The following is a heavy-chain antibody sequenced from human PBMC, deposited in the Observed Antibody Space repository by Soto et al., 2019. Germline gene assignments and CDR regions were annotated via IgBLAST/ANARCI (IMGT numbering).Heavy chain of an antibody. CDR1: GGTFSSYA. J-gene: IGHJ6*02. D-gene: IGHD2-2*01. CDR3: ARAVVVPRAIVVLARYYYYGMDV. CDR2: IIPIFGTA. Sequence: QVQLVQSGAEVKKPGSSVKVSCKASGGTFSSYAISWVRQAPGQGLEWMGGIIPIFGTANYAQKVQGRVTITAEESTSTAYMELSNLRSEDTAVYYCARAVVVPRAIVVLARYYYYGMDVWGQGTTVTVSS. V-gene: IGHV1-69*01.